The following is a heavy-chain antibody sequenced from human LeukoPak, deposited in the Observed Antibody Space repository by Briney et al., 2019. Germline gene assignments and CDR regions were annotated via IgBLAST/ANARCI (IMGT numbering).Heavy chain of an antibody. CDR1: GFTVSSNY. Sequence: GGSLRLSCAASGFTVSSNYMSWVRQAPGKGLEWVSSISSSSSYIYYADSVKGRFTISRDNAKNSLYLQMNSLRAEDTAVYYCARENIVGSTWGDIDYWGQGTLVTVSS. J-gene: IGHJ4*02. V-gene: IGHV3-21*01. CDR2: ISSSSSYI. D-gene: IGHD1-26*01. CDR3: ARENIVGSTWGDIDY.